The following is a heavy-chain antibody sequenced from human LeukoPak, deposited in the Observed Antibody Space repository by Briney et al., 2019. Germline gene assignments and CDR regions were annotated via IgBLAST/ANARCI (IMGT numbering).Heavy chain of an antibody. CDR1: GYTFTGYY. D-gene: IGHD5-24*01. J-gene: IGHJ4*02. CDR3: ARGRDGYNCDF. CDR2: INPNSGGT. V-gene: IGHV1-2*02. Sequence: ASVKVSCKASGYTFTGYYMHWVRQAPGQGLEWMGWINPNSGGTNYAQKFQGRVTITRDTSISTAYMELRSLRSDDTAIYYCARGRDGYNCDFWGQGTPVTVSS.